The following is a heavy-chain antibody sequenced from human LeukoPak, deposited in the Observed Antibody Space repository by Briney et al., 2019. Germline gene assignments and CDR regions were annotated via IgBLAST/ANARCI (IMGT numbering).Heavy chain of an antibody. V-gene: IGHV4-34*01. D-gene: IGHD5-18*01. CDR1: GGSFSGYY. CDR3: ARGSIQLWVTRGYYFDY. Sequence: SETLSLTCAVYGGSFSGYYWSWIRQPPGKGLEWIGEINHSGSINYNPSLKSRVTISVDTSKNQFSLKLSSVTAADTAVYYCARGSIQLWVTRGYYFDYWGQGTLVTVSS. J-gene: IGHJ4*02. CDR2: INHSGSI.